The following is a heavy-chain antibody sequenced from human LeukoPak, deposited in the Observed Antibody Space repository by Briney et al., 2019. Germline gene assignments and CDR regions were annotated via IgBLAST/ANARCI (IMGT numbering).Heavy chain of an antibody. CDR1: GYTFTGYY. CDR2: INPNSGGT. D-gene: IGHD2-2*01. CDR3: ARVDAADNWFDP. Sequence: ASVKVSCKASGYTFTGYYMHWVRQAPGQGLEWMGWINPNSGGTNYAQKFQGRVTMTRDTSISTGYMELSRLRSDDTAVYYCARVDAADNWFDPWGQGTLVTVSS. V-gene: IGHV1-2*02. J-gene: IGHJ5*02.